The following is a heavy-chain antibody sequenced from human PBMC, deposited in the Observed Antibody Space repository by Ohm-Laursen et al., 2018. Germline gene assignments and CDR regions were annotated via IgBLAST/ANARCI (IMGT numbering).Heavy chain of an antibody. D-gene: IGHD2/OR15-2a*01. CDR1: GFTVSDAW. J-gene: IGHJ5*02. V-gene: IGHV3-15*01. CDR3: STDHFS. CDR2: IKSKAAGETR. Sequence: GSLRLSCTASGFTVSDAWMSWVRQAPGKGLEYVGRIKSKAAGETREYAEPVKGRFTILRDDSKNTLSLQMNSLKTEETGVYYCSTDHFSWGQGTLVTVSS.